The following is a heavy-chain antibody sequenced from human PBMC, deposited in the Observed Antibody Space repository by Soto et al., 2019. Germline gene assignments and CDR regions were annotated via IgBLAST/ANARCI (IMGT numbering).Heavy chain of an antibody. D-gene: IGHD2-2*01. CDR2: ITGAGATT. V-gene: IGHV3-23*01. CDR1: GFTFNVYA. CDR3: AAPRRSTGWYFDL. Sequence: GGSLRLSCAASGFTFNVYAMNWVRQAPGKGLEWVSRITGAGATTYYADSVKGRFTISRDNSKNTLYLQMNSLRADDTAVYYCAAPRRSTGWYFDLWGRGNMVTVSS. J-gene: IGHJ2*01.